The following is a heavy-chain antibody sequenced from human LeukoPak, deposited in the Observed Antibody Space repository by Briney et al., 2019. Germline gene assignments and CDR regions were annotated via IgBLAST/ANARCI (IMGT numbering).Heavy chain of an antibody. Sequence: ASVKVSCKASGYTFTSYGISWVRQAPGQGLEWMGWISAYNGNTNYAQKLQGRVTMTTDTSTSTAYMELRSLRSDDTAVYYCARGSSPTSSGSYRNWFDPWGQGTLVTVSS. D-gene: IGHD1-26*01. CDR3: ARGSSPTSSGSYRNWFDP. CDR1: GYTFTSYG. V-gene: IGHV1-18*01. CDR2: ISAYNGNT. J-gene: IGHJ5*02.